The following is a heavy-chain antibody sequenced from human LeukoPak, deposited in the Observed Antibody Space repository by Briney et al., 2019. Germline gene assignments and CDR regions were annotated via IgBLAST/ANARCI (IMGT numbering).Heavy chain of an antibody. J-gene: IGHJ6*03. Sequence: SQTLSLTCAISGDSVSSNSAAWNWIRQSPSRGLEWLGRTYYRSKWYNDYAVSVKSRITINPDTSKNQFSLKLTSVTAADTAVYYCARLKGYCSGGLCYAQPYYYYYYIDAWGQGTTVTVSS. CDR3: ARLKGYCSGGLCYAQPYYYYYYIDA. V-gene: IGHV6-1*01. D-gene: IGHD2-15*01. CDR2: TYYRSKWYN. CDR1: GDSVSSNSAA.